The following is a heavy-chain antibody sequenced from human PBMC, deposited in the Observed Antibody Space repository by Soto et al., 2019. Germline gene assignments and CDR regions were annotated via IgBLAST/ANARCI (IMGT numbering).Heavy chain of an antibody. V-gene: IGHV3-30-3*01. Sequence: GSLRLSCAASGFTFSTYAMHWVRQAPGKGLEWVAVISHDGSNKYHADSVKGRFTISRDSSKNTLYLQMNSLTGEDTAVYYCARDSPQGVDVWGQGTTVTVSS. CDR2: ISHDGSNK. J-gene: IGHJ6*02. CDR3: ARDSPQGVDV. CDR1: GFTFSTYA.